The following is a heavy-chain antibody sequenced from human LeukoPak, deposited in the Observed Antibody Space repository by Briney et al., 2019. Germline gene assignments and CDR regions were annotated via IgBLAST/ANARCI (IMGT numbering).Heavy chain of an antibody. D-gene: IGHD3-22*01. CDR1: GGTFSSYA. CDR2: IIPIFGTA. V-gene: IGHV1-69*05. Sequence: ASVKVSCKASGGTFSSYAISWVRQAPGQGLEWMGGIIPIFGTANYAQKFQGRVTITTDESTSTAYMELSSLRSEDTAVYYCAREPWGYDSSGYNDYWGQGTLVTVSS. CDR3: AREPWGYDSSGYNDY. J-gene: IGHJ4*02.